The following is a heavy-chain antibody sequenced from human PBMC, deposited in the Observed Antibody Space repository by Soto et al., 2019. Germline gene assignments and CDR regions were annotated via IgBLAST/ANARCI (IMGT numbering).Heavy chain of an antibody. J-gene: IGHJ6*02. Sequence: PSETLSLTCTVSGASIDSGNYFWTWIRQPPGKGPEWIGYISNRDGSTYYNPSLKSRLTISVDTSKNQFSLILTSVTAADTAVYYCARENGGLGVWGPGDTVT. CDR3: ARENGGLGV. V-gene: IGHV4-30-4*01. CDR1: GASIDSGNYF. D-gene: IGHD2-8*01. CDR2: ISNRDGST.